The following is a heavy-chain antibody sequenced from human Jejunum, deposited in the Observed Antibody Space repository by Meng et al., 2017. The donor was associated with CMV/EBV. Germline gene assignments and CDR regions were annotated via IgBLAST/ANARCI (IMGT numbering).Heavy chain of an antibody. D-gene: IGHD1-1*01. CDR3: AKTSTYGSSPTVY. CDR2: VYYPANT. V-gene: IGHV4-39*07. CDR1: GHSISSNTFY. J-gene: IGHJ4*02. Sequence: SGHSISSNTFYWGWVRQPPGKGLEWIGNVYYPANTYYNRSLQSRATISVDTSKNQFSLKLRSVTAADTAMYFCAKTSTYGSSPTVYWGQGTLVTVSS.